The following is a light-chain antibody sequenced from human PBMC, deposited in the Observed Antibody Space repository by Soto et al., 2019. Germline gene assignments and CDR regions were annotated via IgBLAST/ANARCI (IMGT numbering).Light chain of an antibody. CDR2: LEGSGSD. CDR3: ETWDKNTRV. Sequence: VLTQSSSASASLGSSVKLTCTLSSGHSSNIIAWHQQQPGKAPRYLMKLEGSGSDNKGSGVPDRFSGSSSGADRYLTISNLQSEDEADYYCETWDKNTRVFGGGTKLTVL. V-gene: IGLV4-60*03. CDR1: SGHSSNI. J-gene: IGLJ2*01.